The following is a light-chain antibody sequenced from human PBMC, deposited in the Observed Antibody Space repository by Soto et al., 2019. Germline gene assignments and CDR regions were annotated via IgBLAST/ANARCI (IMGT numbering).Light chain of an antibody. CDR1: QSVTSSY. CDR3: HHYGSSTLT. CDR2: EAS. J-gene: IGKJ2*01. V-gene: IGKV3-20*01. Sequence: EIVLTQSPGTLSLSPGDRATLSCRASQSVTSSYLAWFQQKPGQAPRLLIYEASSRATGIPDRFSGSGSGTDFTLPINRLEPEDFAVYSCHHYGSSTLTFAQGTKLAIK.